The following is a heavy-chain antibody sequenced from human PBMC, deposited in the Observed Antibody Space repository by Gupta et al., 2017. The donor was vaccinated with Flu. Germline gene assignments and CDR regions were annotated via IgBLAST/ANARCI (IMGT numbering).Heavy chain of an antibody. Sequence: EVQLVESGGGVVQPGGSLRLSCAASGFTSSSYEMNWVRLAPGKGLEWVAFISSSGVTYYTDSVKDRFTISRDNAKNSVHLQMHSLRAEDTAFYYCARGHWDSWGQGTLVTVSS. CDR2: ISSSGVT. J-gene: IGHJ4*02. CDR3: ARGHWDS. CDR1: GFTSSSYE. V-gene: IGHV3-48*03.